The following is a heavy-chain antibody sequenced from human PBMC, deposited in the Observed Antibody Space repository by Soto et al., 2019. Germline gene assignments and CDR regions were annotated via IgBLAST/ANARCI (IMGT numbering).Heavy chain of an antibody. Sequence: QVQLQESGPGLVKPSQTLSLTCTVSGGSISSGGYYWSWIRQHPGKGLEGIGYIYYSGSTYYNPSLKSRVTISVDTSKNQFSLKLSSVTAADTAVYYCARHPRTYSYATLYWFDPWGQGTLVTVSS. J-gene: IGHJ5*02. V-gene: IGHV4-31*03. CDR2: IYYSGST. CDR3: ARHPRTYSYATLYWFDP. CDR1: GGSISSGGYY. D-gene: IGHD5-18*01.